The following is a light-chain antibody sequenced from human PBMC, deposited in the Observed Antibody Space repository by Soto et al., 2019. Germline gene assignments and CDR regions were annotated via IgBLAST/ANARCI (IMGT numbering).Light chain of an antibody. CDR2: DVI. Sequence: QSALTQPASVSGSPGQAITISCTGTSSDVGSYNLLSWYQQNPGKAPKLIIFDVIKRPSGVSNRFSGSKSGNTASLTISGLQAEDEADYYCCSYAGSSTLVFGGGTKVTVL. J-gene: IGLJ3*02. CDR3: CSYAGSSTLV. CDR1: SSDVGSYNL. V-gene: IGLV2-23*02.